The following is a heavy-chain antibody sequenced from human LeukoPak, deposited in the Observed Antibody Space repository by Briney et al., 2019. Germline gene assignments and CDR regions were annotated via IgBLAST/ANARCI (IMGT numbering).Heavy chain of an antibody. CDR2: IYYSGST. V-gene: IGHV4-59*12. CDR1: GGSISSYY. Sequence: PSETLSLTCTLSGGSISSYYWSWIRQPPGKGLEWIGYIYYSGSTNYNTSLKSRVTISVDTSKNQFSLKLSSVTAADTAVYYCARETGGWYSSGHNYFDYWGQGTLVTVSS. J-gene: IGHJ4*02. CDR3: ARETGGWYSSGHNYFDY. D-gene: IGHD6-19*01.